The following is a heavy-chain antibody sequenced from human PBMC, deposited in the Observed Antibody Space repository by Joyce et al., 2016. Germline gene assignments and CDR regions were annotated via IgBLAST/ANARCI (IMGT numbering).Heavy chain of an antibody. D-gene: IGHD3-10*01. Sequence: EVPLVESGGGLIQPGGSLRLSCAASGFSVSRKYMSWVRQAPGKGLEWVSIIYSGGRTAYADSVKGRFTISRDSSKNTVSLQMNSLRVEDTAVYYCARGGYYGSGRPWMDVWGQGTTVTVSS. J-gene: IGHJ6*02. CDR1: GFSVSRKY. CDR3: ARGGYYGSGRPWMDV. V-gene: IGHV3-53*01. CDR2: IYSGGRT.